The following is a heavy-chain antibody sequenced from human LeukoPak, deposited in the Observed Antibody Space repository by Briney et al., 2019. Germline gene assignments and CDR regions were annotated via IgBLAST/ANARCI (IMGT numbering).Heavy chain of an antibody. CDR2: IYYSGST. CDR1: GGSISSSSYY. J-gene: IGHJ4*02. CDR3: SSLYGGYPY. V-gene: IGHV4-39*01. D-gene: IGHD5-12*01. Sequence: SETQSLTCTVSGGSISSSSYYWGWIRQPPGKGLEWIGSIYYSGSTYYNPSLKSPVTISVDTSKNQFSLKLTSVTAADTAVYYCSSLYGGYPYWGQGTLVTVSS.